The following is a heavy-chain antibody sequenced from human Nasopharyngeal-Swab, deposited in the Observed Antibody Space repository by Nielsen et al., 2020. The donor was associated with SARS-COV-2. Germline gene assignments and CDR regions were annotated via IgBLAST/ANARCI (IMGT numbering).Heavy chain of an antibody. CDR2: IWYDGSNK. J-gene: IGHJ4*02. CDR3: ARDRAVLSGSYEDY. CDR1: GFTFSSYG. Sequence: GESLKISCAASGFTFSSYGMHWVRQAPGKGLEWVAVIWYDGSNKYYADSVKGRFTISRDNSKNTLYLQMNSLRAEDTAVYYCARDRAVLSGSYEDYWGQGTLVTVSS. D-gene: IGHD1-26*01. V-gene: IGHV3-33*01.